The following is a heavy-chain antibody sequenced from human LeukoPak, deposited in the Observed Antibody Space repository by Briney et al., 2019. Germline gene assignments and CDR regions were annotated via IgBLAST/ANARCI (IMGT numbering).Heavy chain of an antibody. CDR2: INPNSGGT. D-gene: IGHD6-19*01. CDR1: GYTFTGYY. CDR3: ARAFSPRQWLAPYFDY. Sequence: ASVKVSCKASGYTFTGYYMHWVRQAPGQGLEWMGWINPNSGGTNYVQKFQGRATMTRDTSISTAYMELSRLRSDDTAVYYCARAFSPRQWLAPYFDYWGQGTLVTVSS. V-gene: IGHV1-2*02. J-gene: IGHJ4*02.